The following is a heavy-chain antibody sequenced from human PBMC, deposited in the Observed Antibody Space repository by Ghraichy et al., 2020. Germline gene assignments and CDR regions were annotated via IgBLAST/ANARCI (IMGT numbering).Heavy chain of an antibody. CDR3: ARDGRQYSTGWLEYFHH. CDR2: ISSSGSTI. D-gene: IGHD6-19*01. J-gene: IGHJ1*01. V-gene: IGHV3-48*03. Sequence: GGSLRLSCAASGFTFSSYEMNWVRQAPGKGLEWVSYISSSGSTIYYADSVKGRFTISRDNAKNSLYLQMNSLRAEDTALYYCARDGRQYSTGWLEYFHHWCQGTLVTVSS. CDR1: GFTFSSYE.